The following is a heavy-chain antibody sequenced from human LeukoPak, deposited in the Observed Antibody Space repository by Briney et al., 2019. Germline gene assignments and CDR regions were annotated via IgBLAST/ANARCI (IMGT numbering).Heavy chain of an antibody. V-gene: IGHV3-48*03. J-gene: IGHJ3*01. Sequence: PGGSLRLSCAASGFTLSSYEMNWVRQAPGKGLEWVSYIDSRSASIYYADSVKGRFTISRDNAKQSLYLQMNGLRAEDTAVYYCARDRAHYDNSANAFDVWGQGTMVTVSS. CDR2: IDSRSASI. D-gene: IGHD3-22*01. CDR3: ARDRAHYDNSANAFDV. CDR1: GFTLSSYE.